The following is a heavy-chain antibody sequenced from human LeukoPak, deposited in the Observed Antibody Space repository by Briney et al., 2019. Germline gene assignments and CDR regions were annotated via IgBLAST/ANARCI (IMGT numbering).Heavy chain of an antibody. CDR2: INPSGGST. V-gene: IGHV1-46*01. CDR3: ARGDYDILTGYPYYYGMDV. Sequence: ASVKVSCKASGYTFTSYYMHWVRQAPGQGLEWMGIINPSGGSTSYARKFQGRVTMTRDTSTSTVYMELSSLRSEDTAVYYCARGDYDILTGYPYYYGMDVWGQGTTVTVSS. CDR1: GYTFTSYY. J-gene: IGHJ6*02. D-gene: IGHD3-9*01.